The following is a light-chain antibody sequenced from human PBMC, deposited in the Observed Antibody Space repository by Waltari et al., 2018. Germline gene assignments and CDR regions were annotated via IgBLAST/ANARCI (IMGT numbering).Light chain of an antibody. V-gene: IGKV1-8*01. J-gene: IGKJ1*01. CDR3: QQYYSYPLT. Sequence: AIRITQSPSSLSASTGDRATKTCRASQGISSYLAWYQQKPGKAPKLLIYAASTLQSGVPSRFSGSGSGTDFTLTISCLQSEDFATYYCQQYYSYPLTFGQGTKVEIK. CDR1: QGISSY. CDR2: AAS.